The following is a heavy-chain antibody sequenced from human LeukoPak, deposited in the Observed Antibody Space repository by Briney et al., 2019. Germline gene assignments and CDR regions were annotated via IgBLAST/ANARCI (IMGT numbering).Heavy chain of an antibody. CDR2: VSSGSNTI. V-gene: IGHV3-48*02. D-gene: IGHD3-22*01. CDR1: GFTFSSYS. Sequence: SGGSLRLSCAASGFTFSSYSMNWVRQAPGKGLEWVSYVSSGSNTIYYAESVKGRFTISRDNAKNSLYLQMNSLRDEDTAVYYCARLYYYDSSGWGAFDIWGQGTMVTVSS. CDR3: ARLYYYDSSGWGAFDI. J-gene: IGHJ3*02.